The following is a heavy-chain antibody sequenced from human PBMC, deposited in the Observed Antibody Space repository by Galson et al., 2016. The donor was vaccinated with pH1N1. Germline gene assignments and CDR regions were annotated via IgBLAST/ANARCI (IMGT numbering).Heavy chain of an antibody. J-gene: IGHJ4*02. CDR1: GDSVNRNY. CDR2: IYYSGTT. CDR3: ARGGGDLDS. Sequence: SETLSLTCTVSGDSVNRNYWSWIRQPPGKGLEWIGHIYYSGTTSYNPSLKSRITISVDSSQGQFSLKLTSVTAADTAVYYCARGGGDLDSWGQGTLVTVSS. V-gene: IGHV4-59*02. D-gene: IGHD2-21*02.